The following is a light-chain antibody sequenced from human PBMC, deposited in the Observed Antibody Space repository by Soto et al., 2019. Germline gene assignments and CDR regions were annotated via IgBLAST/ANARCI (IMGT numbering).Light chain of an antibody. Sequence: DIHMTQSPSTLSASVGDRVTITCRASQNINSWLAWYQQKPGKAPKLLIYEASSLEKGVPARFGGSGSGTEFTLTISSLQPDDFATYYCQQYNVYSWTFGQGTKGEIK. V-gene: IGKV1-5*03. CDR2: EAS. CDR3: QQYNVYSWT. J-gene: IGKJ1*01. CDR1: QNINSW.